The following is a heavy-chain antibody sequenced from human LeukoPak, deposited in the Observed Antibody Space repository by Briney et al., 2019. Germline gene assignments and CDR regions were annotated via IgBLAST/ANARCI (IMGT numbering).Heavy chain of an antibody. Sequence: GASVKVSCKASGYTFTGYYMHWVRQAPGQGLEWMGWINPNSGGTNYAQKFQGRVTMTRGTSISTAYMELSRLRSDDTAVYYCARSSIPVEVRYFDYWGQGTLVTVSS. CDR1: GYTFTGYY. D-gene: IGHD2-21*01. J-gene: IGHJ4*02. CDR2: INPNSGGT. CDR3: ARSSIPVEVRYFDY. V-gene: IGHV1-2*02.